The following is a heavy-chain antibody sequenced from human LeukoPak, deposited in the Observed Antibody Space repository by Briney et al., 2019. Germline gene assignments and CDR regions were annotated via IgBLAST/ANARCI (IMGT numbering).Heavy chain of an antibody. Sequence: SETLSLTCTVSGGSISNYSWSWIRQPPGKGLEWIGYIYYSGTTNYNPSLKSRVAISLDMSENQFTLKVTSVTAADTAMYYCARECRSIGAFDIWGQGTMVTASP. D-gene: IGHD3-3*02. V-gene: IGHV4-59*01. CDR1: GGSISNYS. CDR3: ARECRSIGAFDI. J-gene: IGHJ3*02. CDR2: IYYSGTT.